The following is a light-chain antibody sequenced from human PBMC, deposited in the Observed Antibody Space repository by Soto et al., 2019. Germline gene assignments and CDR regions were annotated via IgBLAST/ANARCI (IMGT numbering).Light chain of an antibody. J-gene: IGKJ1*01. V-gene: IGKV1D-13*01. Sequence: AIQLTQSPSALSASVGDRVTIICRASQGIDRALAWYQQKPGKAPKLLIFDASSLETGVPSRFSGSGSGTDFTLTISSLQPEDFASYFCQHTFNSPPWTFGQGTKV. CDR2: DAS. CDR1: QGIDRA. CDR3: QHTFNSPPWT.